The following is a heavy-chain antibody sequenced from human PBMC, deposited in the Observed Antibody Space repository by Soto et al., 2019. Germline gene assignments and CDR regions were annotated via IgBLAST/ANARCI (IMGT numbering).Heavy chain of an antibody. D-gene: IGHD3-9*01. J-gene: IGHJ4*02. CDR2: ISAYNGNT. CDR1: GYTFTSYG. V-gene: IGHV1-18*01. CDR3: ARDSPYYDILTGPADY. Sequence: ASAQVSCKASGYTFTSYGISWLRQAPGQGLEWMGWISAYNGNTNYAQKLQGRVTMTTDTSTSTAYMELRSLGSDDTAVYYCARDSPYYDILTGPADYWGQGTLVTVSS.